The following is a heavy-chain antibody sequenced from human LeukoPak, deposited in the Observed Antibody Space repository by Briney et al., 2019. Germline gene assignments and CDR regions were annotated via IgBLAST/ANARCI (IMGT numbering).Heavy chain of an antibody. D-gene: IGHD6-19*01. V-gene: IGHV4-4*07. Sequence: SETLSLTCTVSGDSISSYYWSWMRQPAGRGLEWVGRIYTSENTNYNPSLKSRVNMSVDTSKNQFSLKLSSVTAADTAVYYCARENNSGRGYYYYGMDVWGQGTTVTVSS. CDR3: ARENNSGRGYYYYGMDV. J-gene: IGHJ6*02. CDR1: GDSISSYY. CDR2: IYTSENT.